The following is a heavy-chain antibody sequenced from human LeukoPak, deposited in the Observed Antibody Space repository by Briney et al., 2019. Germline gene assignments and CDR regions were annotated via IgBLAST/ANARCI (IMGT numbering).Heavy chain of an antibody. CDR2: INPNSGGT. CDR1: GYTFTAYY. V-gene: IGHV1-2*02. CDR3: ARDRYCSGGSCYRWFDP. J-gene: IGHJ5*02. Sequence: ASVKVSCKASGYTFTAYYMHWVRQAPGQGLEWMGWINPNSGGTNYALKFQGRVTMTRDTSISTAYMELSRLTSDDTAVYYCARDRYCSGGSCYRWFDPWGQGTLVTVSS. D-gene: IGHD2-15*01.